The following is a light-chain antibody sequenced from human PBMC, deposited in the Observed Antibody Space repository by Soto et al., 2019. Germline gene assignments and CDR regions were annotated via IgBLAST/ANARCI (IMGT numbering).Light chain of an antibody. Sequence: EIVMTQSPATLSVSPGERATLSCRASQSVSSNLAWYQQKPGQAPRLLIYHASTRATGIPARFSGSGSGTEFPLTIRSLQSEDFAIYYCQQYNKWPLTFGGGTKVAIK. CDR1: QSVSSN. CDR3: QQYNKWPLT. CDR2: HAS. V-gene: IGKV3-15*01. J-gene: IGKJ4*01.